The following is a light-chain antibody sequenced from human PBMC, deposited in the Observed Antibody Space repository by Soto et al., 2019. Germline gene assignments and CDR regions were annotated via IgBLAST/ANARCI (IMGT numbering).Light chain of an antibody. Sequence: QSALTQPRSVSGSPGQSVTISCTGTTSDVGAYNFVSWYQQHPGKAPKLMIYAVTKRPSGVPDRFSGSKSGSTASLAISGLQAEDEADYYCCSYAGTYTYVFGTGTKRTVL. V-gene: IGLV2-11*01. CDR2: AVT. CDR1: TSDVGAYNF. CDR3: CSYAGTYTYV. J-gene: IGLJ1*01.